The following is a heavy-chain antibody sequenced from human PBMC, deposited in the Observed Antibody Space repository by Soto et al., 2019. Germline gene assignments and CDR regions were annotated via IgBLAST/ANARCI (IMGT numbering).Heavy chain of an antibody. J-gene: IGHJ4*02. CDR1: GGSISSDGYS. Sequence: PSETLSLTCAVSGGSISSDGYSWSWIRQPPGMGLDGIGYIYHSRSTYYNPTLKSPVTISVDRSKIPFSLKLMSVTAADTAVYYCGRASRLQLLYFNYWGQGTLFT. CDR3: GRASRLQLLYFNY. V-gene: IGHV4-30-2*01. CDR2: IYHSRST. D-gene: IGHD5-12*01.